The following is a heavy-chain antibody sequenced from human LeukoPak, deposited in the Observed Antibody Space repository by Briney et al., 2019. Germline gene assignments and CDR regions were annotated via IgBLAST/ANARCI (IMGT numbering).Heavy chain of an antibody. CDR2: IIPILGIA. Sequence: GSSVKVSCKASGGTFSSYAISWVRQAPGQGLEWMGRIIPILGIANYAQKFQGRATITADKSTSTAYMELSSLRSEDTAVYYCARGTPGWFDPWGQGTLVTVSS. V-gene: IGHV1-69*04. J-gene: IGHJ5*02. CDR1: GGTFSSYA. CDR3: ARGTPGWFDP. D-gene: IGHD2-15*01.